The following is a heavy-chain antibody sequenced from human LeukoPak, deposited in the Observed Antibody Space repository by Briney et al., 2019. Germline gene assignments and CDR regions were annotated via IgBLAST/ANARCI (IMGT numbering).Heavy chain of an antibody. CDR2: ISYDGSNK. V-gene: IGHV3-30*03. D-gene: IGHD1-26*01. CDR1: GFTFSSYG. CDR3: ARDSSGSYYPDFDY. Sequence: GGSLRLSCAASGFTFSSYGMHWVRQAPGKGLEWVAVISYDGSNKYYADSVKGRFTISRDNSKNTLYLQMNSLRAEDTAVYYCARDSSGSYYPDFDYWGQGTLVTVSS. J-gene: IGHJ4*02.